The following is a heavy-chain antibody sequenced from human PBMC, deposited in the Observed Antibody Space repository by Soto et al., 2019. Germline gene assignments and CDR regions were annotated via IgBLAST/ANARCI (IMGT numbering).Heavy chain of an antibody. D-gene: IGHD3-9*01. CDR2: ISASGSSA. CDR3: AKGGSIGFYYIYYFNK. J-gene: IGHJ4*02. V-gene: IGHV3-23*01. CDR1: EVTLSASA. Sequence: GGSLRLSCAAAEVTLSASAMNWVRQAPGKGLEWVSSISASGSSAYYADSVRGRFTISRDKSKNTLYLQMDTLRPEDTAVYYCAKGGSIGFYYIYYFNKWGLGTLVAV.